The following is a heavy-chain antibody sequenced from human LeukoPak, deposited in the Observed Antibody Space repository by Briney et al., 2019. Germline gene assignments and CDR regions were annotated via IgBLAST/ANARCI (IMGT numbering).Heavy chain of an antibody. V-gene: IGHV1-69*13. D-gene: IGHD3-3*01. CDR3: ARLYSSTYDFWSGRPTTEDFDY. CDR1: GYTFTSYA. Sequence: ASVKVSCKASGYTFTSYAMNWVRQAPGQGLEWMGGIIPIFGTANYAQKFQGRVTITADESTSTAYMELSSLRSEDTAVYYCARLYSSTYDFWSGRPTTEDFDYWGQGTLVTVSS. J-gene: IGHJ4*02. CDR2: IIPIFGTA.